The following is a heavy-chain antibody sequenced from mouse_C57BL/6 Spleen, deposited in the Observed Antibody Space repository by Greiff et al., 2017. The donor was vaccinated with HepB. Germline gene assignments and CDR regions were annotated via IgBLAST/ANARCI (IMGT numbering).Heavy chain of an antibody. V-gene: IGHV1-69*01. CDR1: GYTFTSYW. CDR3: ARRRAETPFDY. J-gene: IGHJ2*01. CDR2: IDPSDSYT. Sequence: QVQLQQSGAELVMPGASVKLSCKASGYTFTSYWMHWVKQRPGQGLEWIGEIDPSDSYTNYNQKFKGKSTLTVDKSSSTAYMQLSSLTSEDSAVYYCARRRAETPFDYWGQGTTLTVSS.